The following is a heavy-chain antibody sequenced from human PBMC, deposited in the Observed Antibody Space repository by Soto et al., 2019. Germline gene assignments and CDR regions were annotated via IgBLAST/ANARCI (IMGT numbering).Heavy chain of an antibody. D-gene: IGHD3-10*01. CDR1: GGSFSGYY. CDR2: INHSGST. CDR3: ARGWGTMVRGVIITKPYYMDV. Sequence: QVQLQQWGAGLLKPSETLSLTCAVYGGSFSGYYWSWIRQPPGKGLEWIGEINHSGSTNYNPSLKSRVTISVDTSKNQFSLKLSSVTAADTAVYYCARGWGTMVRGVIITKPYYMDVWGKGTTVTVSS. V-gene: IGHV4-34*01. J-gene: IGHJ6*03.